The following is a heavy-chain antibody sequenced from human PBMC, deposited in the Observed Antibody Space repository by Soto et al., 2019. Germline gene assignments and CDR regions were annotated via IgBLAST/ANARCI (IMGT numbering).Heavy chain of an antibody. CDR3: TSRILRFLEWLYGSTLEPNDAFYF. D-gene: IGHD3-3*01. V-gene: IGHV3-15*01. Sequence: PGGSLRLSCAASGFTFSNAWMSWVRQAPGKGLEWVGRIKSKTDGGTTDYAAPVKGRFTISRDDSKNTLCLQMNSLKTEDTAVYYCTSRILRFLEWLYGSTLEPNDAFYFWGKGSMVTVSS. J-gene: IGHJ3*01. CDR2: IKSKTDGGTT. CDR1: GFTFSNAW.